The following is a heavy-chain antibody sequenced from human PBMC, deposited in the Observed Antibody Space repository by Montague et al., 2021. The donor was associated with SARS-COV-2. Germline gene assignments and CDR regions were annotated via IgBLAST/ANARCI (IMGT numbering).Heavy chain of an antibody. CDR1: GGSFSSRSYY. CDR2: VYITGST. CDR3: ARVRWGEAARGTFYYGMDV. D-gene: IGHD6-13*01. J-gene: IGHJ6*02. Sequence: TLSLTCTVSGGSFSSRSYYWSWIRQSAGKGLEFLGRVYITGSTNYNPSLESRVTISIDTSKNQFSLKLSSVTAAGTAVYYCARVRWGEAARGTFYYGMDVWGQGTTVTVSS. V-gene: IGHV4-61*02.